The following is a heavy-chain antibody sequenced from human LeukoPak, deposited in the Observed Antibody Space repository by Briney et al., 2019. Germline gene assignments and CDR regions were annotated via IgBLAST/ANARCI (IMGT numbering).Heavy chain of an antibody. CDR2: IKSDGGST. CDR3: ARAYGMRL. Sequence: PGGSLRLSCAASGFTFSSYWMHWVRQAPGKRLVWVSRIKSDGGSTSYADSVKGRFTISRDNAKNTLYLQMNSLRAEDTAVYYCARAYGMRLWGQGTLVTVSS. CDR1: GFTFSSYW. J-gene: IGHJ4*02. D-gene: IGHD2-8*01. V-gene: IGHV3-74*01.